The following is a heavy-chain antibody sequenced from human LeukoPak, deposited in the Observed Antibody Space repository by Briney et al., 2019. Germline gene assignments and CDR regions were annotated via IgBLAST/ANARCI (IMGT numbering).Heavy chain of an antibody. CDR2: INHNGEMI. J-gene: IGHJ4*02. V-gene: IGHV3-48*02. Sequence: GGSLRLPCAASGFTFSDYVMGWVRQAPGKGLEWVSYINHNGEMIYYADSVKGRFTISRDTAKKTLYLQMNSLRDDDTALYYCVRDNDWAFHYWGQGTLVTVSS. D-gene: IGHD3-9*01. CDR3: VRDNDWAFHY. CDR1: GFTFSDYV.